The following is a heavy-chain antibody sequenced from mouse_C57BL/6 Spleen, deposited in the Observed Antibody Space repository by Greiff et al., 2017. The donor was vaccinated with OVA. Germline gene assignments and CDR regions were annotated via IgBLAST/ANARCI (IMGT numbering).Heavy chain of an antibody. Sequence: QVQLQQSGPELVKPGASVKISCKASGYAFSSSWMNWVKQRPGKGLEWIGRIYPGDGDTNYNGKFKGKATLTADKSSSTAYMQLSSLTSEDSAVYFCARVDYYGSIDDWGQGTTLTVSS. CDR2: IYPGDGDT. D-gene: IGHD1-1*01. J-gene: IGHJ2*01. CDR1: GYAFSSSW. CDR3: ARVDYYGSIDD. V-gene: IGHV1-82*01.